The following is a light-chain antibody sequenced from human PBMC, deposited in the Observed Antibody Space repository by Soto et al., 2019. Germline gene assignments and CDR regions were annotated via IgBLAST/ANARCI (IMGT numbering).Light chain of an antibody. CDR1: QTISSF. V-gene: IGKV1-5*01. Sequence: DIQMTQSPSTLSASVGDRVTITCRASQTISSFLAWYQHKPGEAPKLLIAEASRLESGVPSRFSGCGSGTEFPLTISRLRPDDVATYYCQHYISCPWTFGQGTKVDIK. CDR3: QHYISCPWT. J-gene: IGKJ1*01. CDR2: EAS.